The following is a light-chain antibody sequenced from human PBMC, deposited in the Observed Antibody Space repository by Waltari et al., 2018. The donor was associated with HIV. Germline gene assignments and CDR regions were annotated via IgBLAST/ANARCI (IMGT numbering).Light chain of an antibody. V-gene: IGLV1-44*01. CDR3: AAWDDSLNAWV. CDR1: RSNIGSNL. Sequence: QSVLTQPPSASGTPGQRVSISCSGSRSNIGSNLVNWYQQLPGTAPKLLIYSNNQRPSGVPDRFSGSKSGTSASLAISGLQSEDEADYYCAAWDDSLNAWVFGGGTKLTVL. CDR2: SNN. J-gene: IGLJ3*02.